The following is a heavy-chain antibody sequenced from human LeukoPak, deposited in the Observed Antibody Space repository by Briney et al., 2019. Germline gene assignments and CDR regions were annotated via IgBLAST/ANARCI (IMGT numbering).Heavy chain of an antibody. V-gene: IGHV3-9*01. J-gene: IGHJ4*02. CDR2: ISWNSGSI. Sequence: GGSLRLSCAASGFTFDDYAMHWVRQAPGKGLEWVSGISWNSGSIGYADSVKGRFTISRDNSKNTLYLQMNSLRAEDTAVYYCARLRGPDYGDYVFDYWGQGTLVTVSS. CDR3: ARLRGPDYGDYVFDY. D-gene: IGHD4-17*01. CDR1: GFTFDDYA.